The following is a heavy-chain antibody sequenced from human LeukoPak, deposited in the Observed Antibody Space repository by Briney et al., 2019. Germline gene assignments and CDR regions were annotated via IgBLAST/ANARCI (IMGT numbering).Heavy chain of an antibody. Sequence: PSETLSLTCTVSGGSISSYYWNWIRQPAGKGLEWIGRIYTSGSTYYNPSLKSRVTMSVDTSKNQFSLRLSSVTAADTAAYYCARASVAGTFYYFYYMDVWGKGTTVTVSS. CDR1: GGSISSYY. CDR3: ARASVAGTFYYFYYMDV. D-gene: IGHD6-19*01. J-gene: IGHJ6*03. V-gene: IGHV4-4*07. CDR2: IYTSGST.